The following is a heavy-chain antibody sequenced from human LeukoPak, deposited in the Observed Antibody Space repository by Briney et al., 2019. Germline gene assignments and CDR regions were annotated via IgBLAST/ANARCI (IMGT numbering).Heavy chain of an antibody. CDR2: IYTSGST. Sequence: SETLSLTCTVSGGSISSGSYYWSWLRQPAGKGLEWIGRIYTSGSTNYNPSLKSRITISVDTSKNQFSLKLSSVTAADMAVYYCARESGYSSSSRDYWGQGTLVTVSS. CDR1: GGSISSGSYY. J-gene: IGHJ4*02. CDR3: ARESGYSSSSRDY. D-gene: IGHD6-13*01. V-gene: IGHV4-61*02.